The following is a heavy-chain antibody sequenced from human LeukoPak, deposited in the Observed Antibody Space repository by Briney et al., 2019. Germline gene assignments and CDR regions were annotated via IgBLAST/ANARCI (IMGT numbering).Heavy chain of an antibody. V-gene: IGHV4-31*03. CDR2: IYYSGST. D-gene: IGHD5-18*01. CDR3: ARYSYGILDY. Sequence: SETLSLTCTVSGGSISSGGYYWSWIRQHPGKGLEWIGYIYYSGSTYYNPSPKSRVTISVDTSKNQFSLKLSSVTAADTAVYYCARYSYGILDYWGQGTLVTVSS. CDR1: GGSISSGGYY. J-gene: IGHJ4*02.